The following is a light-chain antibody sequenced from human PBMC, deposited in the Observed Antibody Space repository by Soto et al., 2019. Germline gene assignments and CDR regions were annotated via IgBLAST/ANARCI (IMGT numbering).Light chain of an antibody. V-gene: IGKV3D-15*01. CDR1: QSISSN. CDR2: GVS. CDR3: QQYNNWPST. J-gene: IGKJ3*01. Sequence: EIVMTQSPATLSVSPGERATLSCRASQSISSNLAWYQQKPGQAPSLLLYGVSTRATGIPTRFSGSGSGTEFTLTISSLQSEDFAIYYCQQYNNWPSTFGPGAKVYFK.